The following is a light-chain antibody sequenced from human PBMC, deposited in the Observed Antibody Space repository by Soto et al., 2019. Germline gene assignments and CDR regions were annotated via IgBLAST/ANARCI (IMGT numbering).Light chain of an antibody. CDR3: QQYNKCPPS. CDR2: GAS. V-gene: IGKV3-15*01. CDR1: ENIFTK. Sequence: EVRMTQFPATLSVSPGERATLSCRASENIFTKLAWYQQKVGQTPRLVIFGASTRATGIPDRFSGSESGTEFTLTISSLQSEDIGIYYCQQYNKCPPSFGGGTKVEI. J-gene: IGKJ4*01.